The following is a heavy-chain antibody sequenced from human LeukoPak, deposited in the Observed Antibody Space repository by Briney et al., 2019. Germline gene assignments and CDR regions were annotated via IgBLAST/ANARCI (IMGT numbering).Heavy chain of an antibody. CDR2: IYPGDSDT. CDR3: ARLYYYDTSGYPHNWFDP. D-gene: IGHD3-22*01. J-gene: IGHJ5*02. V-gene: IGHV5-51*01. Sequence: GESLKISCKGSGYTFTSYWIAWVRQMPGKGLEWMGIIYPGDSDTRYSPSFQGQVTISADKSITTAYLQWSSLRASDTAMYYCARLYYYDTSGYPHNWFDPWGREPWSPSPQ. CDR1: GYTFTSYW.